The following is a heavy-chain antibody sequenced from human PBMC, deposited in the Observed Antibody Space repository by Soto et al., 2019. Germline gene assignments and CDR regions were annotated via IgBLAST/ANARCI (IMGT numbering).Heavy chain of an antibody. Sequence: QVQLQESGPGLVKPSGTLSLTCAVSVGSISSSNWWSWVRQPPGKGLEWIGEIYRSGSTNYNPSLKSRVTISVDKSTNQFSLKLSSVTAADTAMYYCARVLGNDAFDIWGQGTMVTVSS. CDR1: VGSISSSNW. J-gene: IGHJ3*02. D-gene: IGHD3-3*02. CDR2: IYRSGST. V-gene: IGHV4-4*02. CDR3: ARVLGNDAFDI.